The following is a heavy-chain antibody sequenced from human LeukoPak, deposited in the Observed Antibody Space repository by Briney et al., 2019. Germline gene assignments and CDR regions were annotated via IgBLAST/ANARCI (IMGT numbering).Heavy chain of an antibody. D-gene: IGHD4-11*01. J-gene: IGHJ5*02. V-gene: IGHV3-66*02. CDR2: IYSGGST. CDR3: ARDQFGVDSNHANWFDP. Sequence: QTGGSLRLSCAASGFTVSSNYMSWVRQAPGKGLEWVSVIYSGGSTYYADSVKARFTISRDNSKNTLYLQMNSLRAEDTAVYYCARDQFGVDSNHANWFDPWGQGTLVTVSS. CDR1: GFTVSSNY.